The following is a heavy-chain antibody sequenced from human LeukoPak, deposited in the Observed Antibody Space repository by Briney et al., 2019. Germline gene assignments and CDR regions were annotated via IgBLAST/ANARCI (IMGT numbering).Heavy chain of an antibody. J-gene: IGHJ3*02. CDR2: IYYSGST. CDR1: DGSINSYY. V-gene: IGHV4-59*01. Sequence: SETLSLTCSVSDGSINSYYWGWIRQPPGKGLEWIGYIYYSGSTNYNPSLKSRVTISVDTSKNQFSLKLSSVTAADTAVYYCARYYDSSAPYAFDIWGQGTMVTVSS. D-gene: IGHD3-22*01. CDR3: ARYYDSSAPYAFDI.